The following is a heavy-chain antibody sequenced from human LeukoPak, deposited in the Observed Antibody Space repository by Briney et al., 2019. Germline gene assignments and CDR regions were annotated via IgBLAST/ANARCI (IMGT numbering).Heavy chain of an antibody. CDR1: GGSISSHY. Sequence: SETLSLTCTVSGGSISSHYWSWIRQPPGKGLEWIGYICYSGSTNYNPSLKSRVTISVDTSANKFPLMLSSVPAAETPAYYCARGCWSQDYWGQGSLVTVSS. V-gene: IGHV4-59*11. J-gene: IGHJ4*02. CDR3: ARGCWSQDY. CDR2: ICYSGST. D-gene: IGHD6-13*01.